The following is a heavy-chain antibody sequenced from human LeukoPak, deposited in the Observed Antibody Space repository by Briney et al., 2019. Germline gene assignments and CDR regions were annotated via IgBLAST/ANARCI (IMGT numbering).Heavy chain of an antibody. D-gene: IGHD5-18*01. CDR2: IMRDGSEK. J-gene: IGHJ4*02. CDR1: GFSFSTYW. Sequence: GGSLRLSCAASGFSFSTYWMNWVRQPPGKGLEWVANIMRDGSEKYYVDSVKGRFTISRDNAKNSLYLQMNSLRAEDTAVYYCARDPSRAYSYGYADYWGQGSLVIVSS. CDR3: ARDPSRAYSYGYADY. V-gene: IGHV3-7*01.